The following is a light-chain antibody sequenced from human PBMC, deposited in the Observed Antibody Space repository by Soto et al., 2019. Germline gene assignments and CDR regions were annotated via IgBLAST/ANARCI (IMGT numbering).Light chain of an antibody. CDR2: GAS. CDR3: QQYGSSPRT. V-gene: IGKV3-20*01. CDR1: QSVSSSY. Sequence: EIVMTQSPVTLSVPPGERATLPCRASQSVSSSYLAWYQQKPGQAPRLLIYGASSRATGIPDRFSGSGSGTDFTLTISRLEPEDFAVYYCQQYGSSPRTFGQGTKVDI. J-gene: IGKJ1*01.